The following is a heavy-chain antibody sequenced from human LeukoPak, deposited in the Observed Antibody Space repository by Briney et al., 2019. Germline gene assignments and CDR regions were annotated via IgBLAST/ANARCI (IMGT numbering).Heavy chain of an antibody. V-gene: IGHV1-69*13. CDR2: IIPIFGTA. CDR1: GGTFSSYA. D-gene: IGHD3-10*01. Sequence: ASVKVSCKASGGTFSSYAISWVRQAPGQGLEWMGGIIPIFGTANYAQKFQGGVTITADEPTSTAYMELSSLRSEDTAVYYCARVGYYGSGSYYNPYYGMDVWGQGTTVTVSS. J-gene: IGHJ6*02. CDR3: ARVGYYGSGSYYNPYYGMDV.